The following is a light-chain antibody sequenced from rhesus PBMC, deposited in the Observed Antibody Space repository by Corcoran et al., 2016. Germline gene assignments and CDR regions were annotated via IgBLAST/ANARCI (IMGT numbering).Light chain of an antibody. V-gene: IGKV1-74*01. Sequence: DIQMTQSPSSLSTSVGGRVTITCRASENINNYLNWYPQKPGKAPKLLIYKVSILQSGVPSRFSGSGSGADYTFTISSLQSEDVATYYCQHNYGTPYSFGQGTKVEIK. CDR3: QHNYGTPYS. CDR2: KVS. CDR1: ENINNY. J-gene: IGKJ2*01.